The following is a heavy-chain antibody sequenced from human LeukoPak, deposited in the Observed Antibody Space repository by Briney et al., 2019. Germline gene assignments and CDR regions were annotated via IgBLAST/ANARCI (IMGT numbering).Heavy chain of an antibody. CDR3: AKDPYDSSGYADY. J-gene: IGHJ4*02. D-gene: IGHD3-22*01. V-gene: IGHV3-23*01. CDR2: ISGSGGST. CDR1: GFTFSSYA. Sequence: GGSLRLSCAASGFTFSSYAMSWVRQAPGKGLEWVSAISGSGGSTYYADSVRGRFTISRDNSKNTLYLQMNSLRAEDTAVYYCAKDPYDSSGYADYWGQGTLVTVSS.